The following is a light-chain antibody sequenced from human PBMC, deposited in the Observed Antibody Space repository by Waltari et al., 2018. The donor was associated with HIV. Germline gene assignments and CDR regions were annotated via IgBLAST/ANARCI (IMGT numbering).Light chain of an antibody. CDR1: RPHIENSY. CDR3: GAWDTGLSAGVV. CDR2: NKD. Sequence: QSVLMQPPSVSAAPGQEVTIPCSGRRPHIENSYVSWYQHLPGTAPRLLIYNKDKRPSGIPDRLSGSKSGTSATLGITGLQTGDEADYYCGAWDTGLSAGVVFGGGTKLTVL. V-gene: IGLV1-51*02. J-gene: IGLJ2*01.